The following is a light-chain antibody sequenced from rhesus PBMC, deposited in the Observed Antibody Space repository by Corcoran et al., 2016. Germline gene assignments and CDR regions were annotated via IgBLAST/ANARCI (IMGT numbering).Light chain of an antibody. CDR1: SSVGTS. CDR3: QQGNSIPFT. J-gene: IGKJ3*01. CDR2: RTS. Sequence: EIVLTQSPTSMAVSQGERVTISCTASSSVGTSYLNWYQQKPGFPPTLLVYRTSSLTSGVPARLSVSGSWTSYTLTISFMEAEDAANYYCQQGNSIPFTFGPGTKLDIK. V-gene: IGKV3-24*04.